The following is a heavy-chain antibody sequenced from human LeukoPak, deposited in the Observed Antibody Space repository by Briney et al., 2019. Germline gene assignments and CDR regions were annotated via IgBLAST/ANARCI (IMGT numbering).Heavy chain of an antibody. D-gene: IGHD2-2*01. CDR2: IYSGGST. V-gene: IGHV3-53*01. CDR3: ARVGNSRPAAGYYYYYYMDV. Sequence: GGSLRLSCAASGFTVSSNYMSWVRQAPGKGLEWVSVIYSGGSTYYADSVKGRFTISRDNSKNTLYLQMNSLRAEDTAVYYCARVGNSRPAAGYYYYYYMDVWGKGTTVTVSS. CDR1: GFTVSSNY. J-gene: IGHJ6*03.